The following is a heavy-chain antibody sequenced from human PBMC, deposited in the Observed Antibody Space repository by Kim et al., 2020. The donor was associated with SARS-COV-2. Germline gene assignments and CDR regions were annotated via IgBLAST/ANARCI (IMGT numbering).Heavy chain of an antibody. V-gene: IGHV3-30*04. CDR3: ARDLAGATVGLGY. CDR1: GFTFSSYA. CDR2: ISYDGSNK. D-gene: IGHD1-26*01. J-gene: IGHJ4*02. Sequence: GGSLRLSCAASGFTFSSYAMHWVRQAPGKGLEWVAVISYDGSNKYYADSVKGRFTISRDNSKNTLYLQMNSLRAEDTAVYYCARDLAGATVGLGYWGQGTLVTVSS.